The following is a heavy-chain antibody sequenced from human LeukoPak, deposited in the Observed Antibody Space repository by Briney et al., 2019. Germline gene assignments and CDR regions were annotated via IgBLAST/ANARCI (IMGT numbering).Heavy chain of an antibody. Sequence: ASVKVSCKASGYTFTGQYLYWARQTPGQGLEWMGWINPKTGDTDSAQKFQGRVTMTRDTSITTGYMELSSLTSDDTALYYCASGDYGMDVWGQETTVTVPS. CDR2: INPKTGDT. CDR1: GYTFTGQY. CDR3: ASGDYGMDV. J-gene: IGHJ6*02. V-gene: IGHV1-2*02.